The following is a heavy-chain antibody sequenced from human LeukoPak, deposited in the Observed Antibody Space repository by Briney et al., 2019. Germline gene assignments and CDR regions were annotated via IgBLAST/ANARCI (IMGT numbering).Heavy chain of an antibody. CDR1: GGSISSSSYY. Sequence: SETLSLTCTVSGGSISSSSYYWGWIRQPPGKGLEWIGYIYYSGSTNYNPSLKSRVTISVDTSRNQFSLKLSSVTAADTAVYYCARSRTWWVEVYFDYWGQGTLVTVSS. CDR3: ARSRTWWVEVYFDY. CDR2: IYYSGST. J-gene: IGHJ4*02. V-gene: IGHV4-61*05. D-gene: IGHD2-8*02.